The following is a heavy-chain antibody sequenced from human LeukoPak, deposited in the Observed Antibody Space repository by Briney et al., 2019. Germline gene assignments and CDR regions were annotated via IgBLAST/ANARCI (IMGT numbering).Heavy chain of an antibody. CDR1: GGTFSSYA. J-gene: IGHJ4*02. V-gene: IGHV1-69*05. Sequence: ASVKVSCKASGGTFSSYAISWVRQAPGQGLEWMGRIIPIFGTANYAQKFQGRVTITTDESTSTAYMELSSLRSEDTAVYYCARDSPRFDWPMNFDYWGQGTLVTVSS. CDR2: IIPIFGTA. CDR3: ARDSPRFDWPMNFDY. D-gene: IGHD3-9*01.